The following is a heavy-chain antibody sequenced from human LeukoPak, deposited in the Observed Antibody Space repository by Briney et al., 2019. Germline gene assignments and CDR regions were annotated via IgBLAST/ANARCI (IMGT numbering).Heavy chain of an antibody. CDR3: AKSNGYCSGGNCYSNY. Sequence: GVPLRLSCAASGFTFSDYGMLWLRQATGKGLEWVAVISYDGRNQYYADSVKGRFTISRDSSKNTLYLQMNSLRAEDTAVYHCAKSNGYCSGGNCYSNYWGQGTLVTVSS. J-gene: IGHJ4*02. CDR1: GFTFSDYG. V-gene: IGHV3-30*18. CDR2: ISYDGRNQ. D-gene: IGHD2-15*01.